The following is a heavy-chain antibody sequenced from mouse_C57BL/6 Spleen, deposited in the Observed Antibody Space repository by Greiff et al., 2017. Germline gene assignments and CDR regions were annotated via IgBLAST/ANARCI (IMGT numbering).Heavy chain of an antibody. Sequence: EVQLVESGGDLVKPGGSLKLSCAASGFTFSSYGMSWVRQTPDKRLEWVATISSGGSYTYYPDSVKGRFTISRDNAKNTLYLQMSSLKSEDTAMYYCARLYYGKNYFDYWGQGTTLTVSS. D-gene: IGHD2-1*01. CDR2: ISSGGSYT. CDR3: ARLYYGKNYFDY. CDR1: GFTFSSYG. J-gene: IGHJ2*01. V-gene: IGHV5-6*01.